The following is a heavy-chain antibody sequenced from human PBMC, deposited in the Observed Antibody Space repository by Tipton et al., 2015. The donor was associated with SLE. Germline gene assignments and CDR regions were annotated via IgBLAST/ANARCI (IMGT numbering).Heavy chain of an antibody. Sequence: TLSLTCSVSGDSLSSNNYYWGWIRQSPAQGLEWIACVCNSVSTNYDPSLKSRGTISVDTSKNHFSLELTSVTAADTAVYYCARQRLRLLSPLDAWGQGTTVTVS. CDR1: GDSLSSNNYY. V-gene: IGHV4-61*05. D-gene: IGHD3-10*01. CDR2: VCNSVST. J-gene: IGHJ6*02. CDR3: ARQRLRLLSPLDA.